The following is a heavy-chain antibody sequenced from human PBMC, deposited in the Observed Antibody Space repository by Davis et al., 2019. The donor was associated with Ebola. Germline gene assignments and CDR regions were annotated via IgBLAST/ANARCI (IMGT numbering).Heavy chain of an antibody. CDR1: GYTFTSYG. CDR2: ISAYNGNT. CDR3: ARAYSSGWYAGYFDL. V-gene: IGHV1-18*04. J-gene: IGHJ2*01. D-gene: IGHD6-19*01. Sequence: AASVKISCKASGYTFTSYGISWVRQAPGQGLEWMGWISAYNGNTNYAQKLQGRVTMTTDTSTSTAYMELRSLRSDDTAVYYCARAYSSGWYAGYFDLWGRGTLVTVSS.